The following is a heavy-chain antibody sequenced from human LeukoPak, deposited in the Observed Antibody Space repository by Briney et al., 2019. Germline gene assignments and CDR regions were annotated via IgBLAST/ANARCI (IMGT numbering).Heavy chain of an antibody. CDR2: IDPNSGGT. V-gene: IGHV1-2*02. D-gene: IGHD6-19*01. Sequence: PWASVKVSCKASGYTFTDYYIHWVRQGPGQGLEWMGWIDPNSGGTNYAQKFQGRVTMTRDTSISTAYMELSRLRSDDTAVYYCARDHSGSDAFDIWGQGTMVTVSS. J-gene: IGHJ3*02. CDR3: ARDHSGSDAFDI. CDR1: GYTFTDYY.